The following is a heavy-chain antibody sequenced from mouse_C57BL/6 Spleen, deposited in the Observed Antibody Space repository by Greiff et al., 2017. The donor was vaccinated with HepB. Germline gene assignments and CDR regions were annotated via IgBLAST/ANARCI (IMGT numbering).Heavy chain of an antibody. CDR1: GYSFTGYY. J-gene: IGHJ2*01. V-gene: IGHV1-42*01. CDR2: INPSTGGT. CDR3: ARWLDYFDY. D-gene: IGHD2-2*01. Sequence: VQLQQSGPELVKPGASVKISCKASGYSFTGYYMNWVKQSPEKSLEWIGEINPSTGGTTYNQKFKAKATLTVDKSSSTAYMQLKSLTSEDSAVYYCARWLDYFDYWGQGTTLTVSS.